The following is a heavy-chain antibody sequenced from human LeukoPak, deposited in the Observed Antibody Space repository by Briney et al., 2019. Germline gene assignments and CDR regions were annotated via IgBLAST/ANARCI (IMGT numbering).Heavy chain of an antibody. J-gene: IGHJ4*02. CDR2: ISWNSGSI. V-gene: IGHV3-9*01. CDR3: AKSRSSWYHFDY. D-gene: IGHD6-13*01. Sequence: GGSLRLSCAASGFTFDDYAMHWVRQAPGKGLEWVSGISWNSGSIGYADSVKGRFTISRDNAKNSLYLQMNSLRAEDTALYYCAKSRSSWYHFDYWGQGTLVTVSS. CDR1: GFTFDDYA.